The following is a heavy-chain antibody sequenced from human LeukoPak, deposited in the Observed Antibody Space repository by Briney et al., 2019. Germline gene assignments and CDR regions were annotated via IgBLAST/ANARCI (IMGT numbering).Heavy chain of an antibody. CDR2: IYTSGST. CDR1: GGSISSGSYY. CDR3: ARVVSAAAGYFDY. D-gene: IGHD6-13*01. Sequence: SETLSLTCAVSGGSISSGSYYWSWIRQPAGKGLEWIGRIYTSGSTNYNPSLKSRVTISVDTSKNQFSLKLSSVTAADTAVYYCARVVSAAAGYFDYWGQGTLATVSS. V-gene: IGHV4-61*02. J-gene: IGHJ4*02.